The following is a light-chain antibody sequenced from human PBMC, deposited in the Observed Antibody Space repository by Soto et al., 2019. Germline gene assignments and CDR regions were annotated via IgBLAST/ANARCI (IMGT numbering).Light chain of an antibody. CDR1: SSDVCGYNY. CDR3: SSYTGSSTYVV. J-gene: IGLJ2*01. Sequence: QSALTQPASVSGSPGQSITISCTGTSSDVCGYNYVSWYQQHPGKAPKLMIYDVSNRPSGVSNRFSGSKSANTASLTISGLQAEDEADYYCSSYTGSSTYVVFGGGPKLTVL. V-gene: IGLV2-14*01. CDR2: DVS.